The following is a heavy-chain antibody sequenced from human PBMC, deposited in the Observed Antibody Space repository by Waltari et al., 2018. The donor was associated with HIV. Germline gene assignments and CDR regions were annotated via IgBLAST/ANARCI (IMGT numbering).Heavy chain of an antibody. J-gene: IGHJ6*02. CDR2: IYYSGST. V-gene: IGHV4-39*01. CDR3: ARGWFRLLYGMDV. Sequence: QLQLQESGPGLVKPSETLSLTCTVSGGSISSSSYYWGWIRQPPGKGLEWIGSIYYSGSTYYNPSLKSRVTISVDTSKNQFSLKLSSVTAADTAVYYCARGWFRLLYGMDVWGQGTTVTVSS. D-gene: IGHD3-10*01. CDR1: GGSISSSSYY.